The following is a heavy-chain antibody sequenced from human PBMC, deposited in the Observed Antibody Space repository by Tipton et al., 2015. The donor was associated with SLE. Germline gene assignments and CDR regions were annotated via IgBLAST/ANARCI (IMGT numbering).Heavy chain of an antibody. CDR3: ARQPVAGYTYDMDV. J-gene: IGHJ6*03. CDR2: INPYNDNT. Sequence: QVQLVQSGAEVKKPGASVKVSCRASGYIFSTYGISWVRQAPGQGLEWMGWINPYNDNTDYVELLQGRVTMTTDTSTGTAYMELTSLNSDDTAIYYCARQPVAGYTYDMDVWGTGTTVTVSS. V-gene: IGHV1-18*01. D-gene: IGHD5-24*01. CDR1: GYIFSTYG.